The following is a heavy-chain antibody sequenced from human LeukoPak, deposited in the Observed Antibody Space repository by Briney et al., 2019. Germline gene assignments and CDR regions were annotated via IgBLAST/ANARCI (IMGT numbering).Heavy chain of an antibody. D-gene: IGHD2-15*01. CDR3: ARGVVAATFYYYMDV. J-gene: IGHJ6*03. Sequence: GASVKVSCKPSGYTFTGYYIQWVRQAPRQGLEWMGWINPNSGGTNYAQKSQGRVTMTRDTSISTAYMELSSLTSDDTAVYYCARGVVAATFYYYMDVWGKGTTVTVSS. CDR2: INPNSGGT. CDR1: GYTFTGYY. V-gene: IGHV1-2*02.